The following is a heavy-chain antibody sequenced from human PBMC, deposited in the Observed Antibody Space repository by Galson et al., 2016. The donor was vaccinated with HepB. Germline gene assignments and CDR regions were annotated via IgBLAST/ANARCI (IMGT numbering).Heavy chain of an antibody. Sequence: SLRLSCAASGLSFRSYGMHWVRQAPGKGLGWVAVISYDGTKRSYGDSVRGRFTISRDNSKNTLYLEMNSPRAEDTAVYYCAKDEYTIGWGPPWFDPWGQGTLVTVSS. D-gene: IGHD3-10*01. CDR2: ISYDGTKR. CDR1: GLSFRSYG. J-gene: IGHJ5*02. CDR3: AKDEYTIGWGPPWFDP. V-gene: IGHV3-30*18.